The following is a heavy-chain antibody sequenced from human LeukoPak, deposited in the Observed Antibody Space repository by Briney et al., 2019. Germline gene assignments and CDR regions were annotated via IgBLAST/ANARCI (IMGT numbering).Heavy chain of an antibody. V-gene: IGHV4-4*02. CDR2: IYHSGST. CDR3: ARDLQQLVTGYYYGMDV. D-gene: IGHD6-13*01. CDR1: GGSISSSNW. Sequence: PSETLSLACAVSGGSISSSNWWSWVRQPPGKGLEWIGEIYHSGSTNYNPSLKSRVTISVDKSKNQFSLKLSSVTAADTAVYYCARDLQQLVTGYYYGMDVWGQGTTVTVSS. J-gene: IGHJ6*02.